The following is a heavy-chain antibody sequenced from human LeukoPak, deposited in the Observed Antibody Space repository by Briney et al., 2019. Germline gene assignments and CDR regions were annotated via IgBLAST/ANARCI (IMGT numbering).Heavy chain of an antibody. Sequence: GGSLRLSCAASGFTFSSYEMNWVRQAPGKGLEWVSYISSSGSTIYYADSVKGRFTISRDNAKNSLYLQMNSLRAEDTAVYYCATDYDYVWGNYFDYWGQGTLVTVSS. D-gene: IGHD3-16*01. V-gene: IGHV3-48*03. CDR2: ISSSGSTI. J-gene: IGHJ4*02. CDR1: GFTFSSYE. CDR3: ATDYDYVWGNYFDY.